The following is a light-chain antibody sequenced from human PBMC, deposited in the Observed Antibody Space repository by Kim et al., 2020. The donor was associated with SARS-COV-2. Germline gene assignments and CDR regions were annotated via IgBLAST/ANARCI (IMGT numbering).Light chain of an antibody. J-gene: IGLJ3*02. CDR1: SSDVGSFNY. CDR2: DVT. Sequence: QSALTQPASVSGSPRQSITIPCTGTSSDVGSFNYVSWYQQHPGKAPRLIIYDVTKRPSGISNRFSGSKSGDTVSLTISGLQAEDEADYYCSSYSGTMRWFFGGGTQLTVL. V-gene: IGLV2-14*03. CDR3: SSYSGTMRWF.